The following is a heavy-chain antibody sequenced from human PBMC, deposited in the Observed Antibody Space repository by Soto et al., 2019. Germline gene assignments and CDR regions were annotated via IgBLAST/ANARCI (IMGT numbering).Heavy chain of an antibody. D-gene: IGHD3-9*01. V-gene: IGHV3-30*18. CDR3: AKDRSPHLRYFDWLSPTGY. J-gene: IGHJ4*02. CDR2: ISYDGSNK. CDR1: GFTFSSYG. Sequence: GGSLRLSCAASGFTFSSYGMHWVRQAPGKGLEWVAVISYDGSNKYYADSVKGRFTISRDNSKNTLYLQMNSLRAEDTAVYYCAKDRSPHLRYFDWLSPTGYWGQGTLVTSPQ.